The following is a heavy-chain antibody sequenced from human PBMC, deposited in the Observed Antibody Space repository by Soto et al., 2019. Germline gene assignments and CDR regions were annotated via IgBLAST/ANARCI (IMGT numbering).Heavy chain of an antibody. CDR3: VMVDNYVTPTPQDV. Sequence: QVQLVQSGDEVKKPGASVKVSCKASGYIFVNYGIAWVRQAPGQGLEWMGWISPYTGNTHSATKIQGRLTMTTDTPMSTAYMDLGILTSDDTAVYYCVMVDNYVTPTPQDVWGQGTTVTVSS. CDR2: ISPYTGNT. V-gene: IGHV1-18*01. CDR1: GYIFVNYG. D-gene: IGHD3-16*01. J-gene: IGHJ6*02.